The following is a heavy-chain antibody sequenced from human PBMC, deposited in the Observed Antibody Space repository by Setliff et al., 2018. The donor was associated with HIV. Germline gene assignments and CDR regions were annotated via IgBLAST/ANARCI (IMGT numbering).Heavy chain of an antibody. CDR2: MKPDSGNT. V-gene: IGHV1-8*01. CDR1: RYTLTRFE. D-gene: IGHD1-7*01. CDR3: VRGGAAYNRDYNEYYYMDV. J-gene: IGHJ6*03. Sequence: ASVKVSCKASRYTLTRFEINWVRQAPGQGLEWMGWMKPDSGNTGYAQKFQGRVTMTRNTSISTAYLELSNLRSEDTAVYYCVRGGAAYNRDYNEYYYMDVWGTGTTVTVSS.